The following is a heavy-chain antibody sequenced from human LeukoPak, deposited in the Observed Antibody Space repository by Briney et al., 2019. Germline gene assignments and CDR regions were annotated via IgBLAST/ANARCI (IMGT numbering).Heavy chain of an antibody. Sequence: SETLSLTCTVSGGSISSSSYYWGWIRQPPGKGLEWIGSIYYSGSTYYNPSLKSRVTISVDTSKNQFSLKLSSVTAADTAVYYCARGWRSRLWWFDPWGQGTLVTVSS. V-gene: IGHV4-39*07. D-gene: IGHD3-16*01. CDR3: ARGWRSRLWWFDP. J-gene: IGHJ5*02. CDR2: IYYSGST. CDR1: GGSISSSSYY.